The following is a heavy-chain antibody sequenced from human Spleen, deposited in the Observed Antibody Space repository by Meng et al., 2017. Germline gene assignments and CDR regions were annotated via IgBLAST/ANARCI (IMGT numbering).Heavy chain of an antibody. CDR3: AHTGSLYYDAGGFYSGDVFDI. CDR2: IYSNGDK. D-gene: IGHD3-22*01. Sequence: SGPTLVKPTQTLTLTCTFSGFSLTTSGVGVAWIRQPPGKALEWLSLIYSNGDKRYSPSLQSRLTITEDTSEDQVVLTMTNMDPVDTATYYCAHTGSLYYDAGGFYSGDVFDIWGQGTKVTVSS. CDR1: GFSLTTSGVG. J-gene: IGHJ3*02. V-gene: IGHV2-5*01.